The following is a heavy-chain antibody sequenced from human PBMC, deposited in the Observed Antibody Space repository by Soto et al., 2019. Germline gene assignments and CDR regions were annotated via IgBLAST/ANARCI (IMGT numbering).Heavy chain of an antibody. J-gene: IGHJ6*02. CDR2: INPNSGGT. Sequence: ASVKVSCKASGYTFTGYYMHWVRQAPGQGLEWMGWINPNSGGTNYAQKFQGWVTMTRDTSISTAYMELSRLRSDDTAVYYCARDGYCGGDCYPGHYYGMDVWGQGTTVTVSS. CDR3: ARDGYCGGDCYPGHYYGMDV. D-gene: IGHD2-21*02. V-gene: IGHV1-2*04. CDR1: GYTFTGYY.